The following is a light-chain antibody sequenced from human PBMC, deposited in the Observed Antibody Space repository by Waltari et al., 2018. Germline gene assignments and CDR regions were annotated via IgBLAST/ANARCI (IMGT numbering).Light chain of an antibody. J-gene: IGKJ1*01. CDR1: ENIRSF. Sequence: DIVFTQSPGTLSLSPGERATLSCRASENIRSFLAWYQQKPGQAPRLLIYDTSTRATGIPDRFSGSGSGTDFSLTISRLEPEDFAVYYCQKYGTLPATFGQGTKVEIK. V-gene: IGKV3-20*01. CDR2: DTS. CDR3: QKYGTLPAT.